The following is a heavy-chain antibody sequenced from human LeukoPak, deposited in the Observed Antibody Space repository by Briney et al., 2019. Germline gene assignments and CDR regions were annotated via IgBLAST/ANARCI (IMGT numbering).Heavy chain of an antibody. D-gene: IGHD3-22*01. CDR2: IYYSGST. CDR1: GGSISSSSYY. CDR3: ARDSGWGYYDSSGYYPKGNYFDY. J-gene: IGHJ4*02. Sequence: SETLSLTCTVSGGSISSSSYYRGWIRQPPGKGLEWIGSIYYSGSTYYNPSLKSRVTISVDTSKNQFSLKLSSVTAADTAVYYCARDSGWGYYDSSGYYPKGNYFDYWGQGTLVTVSS. V-gene: IGHV4-39*07.